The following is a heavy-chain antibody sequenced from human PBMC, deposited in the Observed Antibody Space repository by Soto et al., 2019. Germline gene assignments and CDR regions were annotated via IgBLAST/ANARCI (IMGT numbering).Heavy chain of an antibody. Sequence: GASVKVSGKASGVTFSSYAISWVRQAPGQGLEWMGGIIPIFGTANYAQKFQGRVTITADKSTSTAYMELSSLRSEDTAVYYCASVDTAALYNWFDPWGQGTLVTVSS. CDR3: ASVDTAALYNWFDP. V-gene: IGHV1-69*06. CDR2: IIPIFGTA. D-gene: IGHD5-18*01. CDR1: GVTFSSYA. J-gene: IGHJ5*02.